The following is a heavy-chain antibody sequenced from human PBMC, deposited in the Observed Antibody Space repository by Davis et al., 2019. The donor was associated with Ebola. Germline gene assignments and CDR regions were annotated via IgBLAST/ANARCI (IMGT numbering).Heavy chain of an antibody. D-gene: IGHD4-23*01. CDR3: ASGDGRGNSYDMDA. CDR1: GFTFSSYA. J-gene: IGHJ6*02. Sequence: GGSLRLSCAASGFTFSSYAMTWVRQAPGKGLEWVSAISSSSGYIVYADSVRGRFTISRDNAKNSLFLQMNSLRAEDTALYYCASGDGRGNSYDMDAWGQGTTVTVSS. CDR2: ISSSSGYI. V-gene: IGHV3-21*04.